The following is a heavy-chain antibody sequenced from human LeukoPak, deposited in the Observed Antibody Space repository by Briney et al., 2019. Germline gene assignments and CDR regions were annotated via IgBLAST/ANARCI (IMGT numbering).Heavy chain of an antibody. V-gene: IGHV3-9*03. CDR2: ISWNSGNI. Sequence: GRSLRLSCAASGFTFDNYAMHWVRQAPGKGLEWVSGISWNSGNIDYADSVKGRFTISRDNAKNSLYLQMNSLRAEDMALYYCAKASGSYYYYYIDVWGKGTTVTVSS. CDR1: GFTFDNYA. D-gene: IGHD3-10*01. J-gene: IGHJ6*03. CDR3: AKASGSYYYYYIDV.